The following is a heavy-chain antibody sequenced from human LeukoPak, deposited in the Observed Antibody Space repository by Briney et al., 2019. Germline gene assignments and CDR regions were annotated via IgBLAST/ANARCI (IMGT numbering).Heavy chain of an antibody. Sequence: IINPSGGSTSYAQKFQGRVTMTRDTSTSTVYMELSSLRSEDTAVYYCAREASGYDLAFLDYWGQGTLVTVSS. J-gene: IGHJ4*02. D-gene: IGHD5-12*01. CDR3: AREASGYDLAFLDY. V-gene: IGHV1-46*01. CDR2: INPSGGST.